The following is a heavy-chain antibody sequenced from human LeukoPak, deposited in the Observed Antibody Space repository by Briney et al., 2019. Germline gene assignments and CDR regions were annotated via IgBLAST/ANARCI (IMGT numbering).Heavy chain of an antibody. J-gene: IGHJ4*02. CDR1: GGTFSSYA. CDR3: ATRGMVRGVIIPNEYYFDY. D-gene: IGHD3-10*01. CDR2: IIPIFGTA. Sequence: ASVKVSCKASGGTFSSYAISWVRQAPGQGLEWMGGIIPIFGTANYAQKFQGRVTITADESTSTAYMELSSLRSEDTAVYYCATRGMVRGVIIPNEYYFDYWGQGTLVTVSS. V-gene: IGHV1-69*13.